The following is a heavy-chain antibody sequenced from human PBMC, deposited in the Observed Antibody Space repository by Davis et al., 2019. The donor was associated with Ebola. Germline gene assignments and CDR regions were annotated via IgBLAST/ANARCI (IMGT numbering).Heavy chain of an antibody. CDR3: AKDLDERSGYDSVYFDY. Sequence: GESLKISCAASGFTFSSYSMNWVRQAPGKGLEWVSYISSSSSTIYYADSVKGRFTISRDNSKNTLYLQMNSLRAEDTAVYYCAKDLDERSGYDSVYFDYWGQGTLVTVSS. J-gene: IGHJ4*02. CDR1: GFTFSSYS. CDR2: ISSSSSTI. D-gene: IGHD5-12*01. V-gene: IGHV3-48*01.